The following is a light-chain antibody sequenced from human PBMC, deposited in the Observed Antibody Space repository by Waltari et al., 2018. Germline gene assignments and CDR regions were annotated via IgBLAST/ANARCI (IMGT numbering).Light chain of an antibody. V-gene: IGLV1-44*01. J-gene: IGLJ1*01. CDR3: AAWDDSLNGYV. Sequence: QSVRTQPPSASGTPGQRVTIYCSGSSSKMGSNTVNWTQQLPATAPKLLIYINNQRPSAVPHRFSGSESGPSASLAISRLQSEDEADYYCAAWDDSLNGYVFGTGPKVTVL. CDR2: INN. CDR1: SSKMGSNT.